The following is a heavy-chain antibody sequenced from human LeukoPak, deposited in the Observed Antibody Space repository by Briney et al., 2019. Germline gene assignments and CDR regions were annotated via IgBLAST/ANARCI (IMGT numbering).Heavy chain of an antibody. CDR2: IKQDGSTK. J-gene: IGHJ4*02. Sequence: GGPLRLPCAPSGFPFSNPRRAWAPRTPGRGLEWVANIKQDGSTKHYADSLKGRFTISRDNPKNSVYVQMNSLRADDTAVYYCARDTDGSLDYWGQGILVTVAS. CDR3: ARDTDGSLDY. D-gene: IGHD1-26*01. V-gene: IGHV3-7*01. CDR1: GFPFSNPR.